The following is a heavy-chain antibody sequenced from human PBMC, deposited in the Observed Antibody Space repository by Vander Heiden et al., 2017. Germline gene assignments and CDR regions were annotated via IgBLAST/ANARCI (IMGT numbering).Heavy chain of an antibody. CDR1: GFTVSSNY. CDR3: ARDEEMDL. CDR2: IYSGGST. Sequence: EVQLVESGGGLIQPGGSLRPSCAASGFTVSSNYMSWVRQAPGKGLEWVSVIYSGGSTYDADSVKGGFTISRDNSKNTLYLKMNSLRAEDTAVYYCARDEEMDLWGRGTLVTVSS. V-gene: IGHV3-53*01. J-gene: IGHJ2*01.